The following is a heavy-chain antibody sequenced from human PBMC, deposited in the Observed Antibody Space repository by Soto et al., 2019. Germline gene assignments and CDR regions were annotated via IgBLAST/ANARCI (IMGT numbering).Heavy chain of an antibody. V-gene: IGHV4-39*07. CDR2: IYHSGST. CDR3: ARGLDNLSGGWYYFDY. J-gene: IGHJ4*02. CDR1: GGSISSGDYY. D-gene: IGHD6-19*01. Sequence: PSETLSLTCTVSGGSISSGDYYWSWIRQPPGKGLEWIGEIYHSGSTNYNPSLKSRVTISVDKSKNQFSLKLSSVTAADTAVYYCARGLDNLSGGWYYFDYWGQGTLVTVSS.